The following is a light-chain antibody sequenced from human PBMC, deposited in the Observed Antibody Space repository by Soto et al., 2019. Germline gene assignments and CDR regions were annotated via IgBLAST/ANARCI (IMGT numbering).Light chain of an antibody. CDR2: DAS. V-gene: IGKV1-5*01. J-gene: IGKJ4*01. CDR1: QSISSR. Sequence: DIQMTQSPSTLSASVGDRVTITCRASQSISSRLAWYQQKPGKAPKILIYDASSLESGVPARFSGSGSGTEFTLTISSLQPDDFATYYCQQYNSYSLTFGGGTKVEIK. CDR3: QQYNSYSLT.